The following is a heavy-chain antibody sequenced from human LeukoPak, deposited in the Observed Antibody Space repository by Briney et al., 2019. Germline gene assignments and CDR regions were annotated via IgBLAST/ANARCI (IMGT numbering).Heavy chain of an antibody. CDR1: GFTFSNYA. J-gene: IGHJ4*02. CDR2: ISGSGDNT. V-gene: IGHV3-23*01. Sequence: GGSLRLSCAASGFTFSNYAMSWVRQAPGKGLEWVSAISGSGDNTYYADSVKGRFTVSRDNAKNSLYLQMNSLRAEDTAVYYCARDLYGDYAHDYWGQGTLVTVSS. CDR3: ARDLYGDYAHDY. D-gene: IGHD4-17*01.